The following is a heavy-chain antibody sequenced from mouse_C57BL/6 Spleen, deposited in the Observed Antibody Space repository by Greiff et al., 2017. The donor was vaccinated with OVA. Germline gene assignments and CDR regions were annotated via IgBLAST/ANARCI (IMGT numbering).Heavy chain of an antibody. V-gene: IGHV5-9-1*02. CDR3: TRDRGDYDVEDY. J-gene: IGHJ4*01. Sequence: EVMLVESGEGLVKPGGSLKLSCAASGFTFSSYAMSWVRQTPEKRLEWVAYISSGGDYIYYADTVKGRFTISRDNARNTLYLQMSSLKSEDTAMYYCTRDRGDYDVEDYWGQGTSVTVSS. CDR1: GFTFSSYA. CDR2: ISSGGDYI. D-gene: IGHD2-4*01.